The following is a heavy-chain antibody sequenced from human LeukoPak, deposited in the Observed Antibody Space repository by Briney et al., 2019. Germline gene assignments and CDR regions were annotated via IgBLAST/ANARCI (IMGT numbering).Heavy chain of an antibody. J-gene: IGHJ4*02. CDR3: ARVIRSGWEGELSG. D-gene: IGHD6-25*01. Sequence: TGGSLRLSCAASGFTFSSYWMHWVRQAPGKGLVWVSRISSDGSSTNYAGSVKGRFTISRDNAKNTLYLQMNSLRAEDAAVYYCARVIRSGWEGELSGWGQGTLVTVSS. CDR2: ISSDGSST. CDR1: GFTFSSYW. V-gene: IGHV3-74*01.